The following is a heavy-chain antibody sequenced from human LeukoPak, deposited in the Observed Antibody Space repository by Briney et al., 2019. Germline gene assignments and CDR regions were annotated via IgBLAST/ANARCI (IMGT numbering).Heavy chain of an antibody. Sequence: GGSLRLSCAASGFTFSSYWMNWVRQAPGKGLEWVANIKQAGSEIYYVDSVKGRFTISRDNAKNTLFLQMNSLRVEDTALYYCVSGDYGNYWGQGTLVTVSS. CDR2: IKQAGSEI. CDR3: VSGDYGNY. CDR1: GFTFSSYW. D-gene: IGHD4-17*01. J-gene: IGHJ4*02. V-gene: IGHV3-7*01.